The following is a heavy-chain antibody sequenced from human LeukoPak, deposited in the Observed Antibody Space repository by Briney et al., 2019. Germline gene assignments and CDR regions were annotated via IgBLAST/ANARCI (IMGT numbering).Heavy chain of an antibody. Sequence: PGGSLRLSCAASGFTVSSNYMSWVRQAPGKGLEWVSVIYSGGSTYYADSVKGRFTISRDNSKNTLYLQMNSLRAEDTAVYYCATVYLEWLRDSPWGQGTLVTVSS. V-gene: IGHV3-53*01. D-gene: IGHD3-3*01. J-gene: IGHJ5*02. CDR3: ATVYLEWLRDSP. CDR1: GFTVSSNY. CDR2: IYSGGST.